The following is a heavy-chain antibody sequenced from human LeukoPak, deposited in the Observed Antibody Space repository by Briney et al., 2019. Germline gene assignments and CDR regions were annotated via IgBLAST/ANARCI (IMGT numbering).Heavy chain of an antibody. Sequence: GGPLRLSCAASGFTFSSYSMNWVRQAPGKGLEWVSSISSSSSYIYYADSVKGRFTISRDNAKNSLYLQMNSLRAEDTAVYYCARELAGGSFDYWGQGTLVTVSS. CDR2: ISSSSSYI. J-gene: IGHJ4*02. D-gene: IGHD7-27*01. V-gene: IGHV3-21*01. CDR1: GFTFSSYS. CDR3: ARELAGGSFDY.